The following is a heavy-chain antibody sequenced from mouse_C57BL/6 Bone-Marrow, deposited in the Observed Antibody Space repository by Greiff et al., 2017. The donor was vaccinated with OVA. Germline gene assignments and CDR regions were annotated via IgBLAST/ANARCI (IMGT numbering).Heavy chain of an antibody. CDR1: GYTFTSYW. J-gene: IGHJ3*01. CDR3: ARSGALFAY. Sequence: QVQLKQPGAELVMPGASVKLSCKASGYTFTSYWMHWVKQRPGQGLEWIGEIDPSDSYTNYNQKFKGKSTLTVDKSSSTAYRQLSSLTSEDSAVYYCARSGALFAYWGQGTLVTVSA. V-gene: IGHV1-69*01. CDR2: IDPSDSYT. D-gene: IGHD3-1*01.